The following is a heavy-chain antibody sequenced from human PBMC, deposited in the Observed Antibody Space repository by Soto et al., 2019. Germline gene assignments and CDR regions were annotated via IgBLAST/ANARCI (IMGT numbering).Heavy chain of an antibody. CDR3: ARDRTWSYDSSGYYSHFDY. CDR1: GGTFSSYT. V-gene: IGHV1-69*04. D-gene: IGHD3-22*01. Sequence: ASVKVSCKASGGTFSSYTISWVRQAPGQGLEWMGRIIPILGIANYAQKFQGRVTITADKSTSTAYMELSSLRSEDTAVYYCARDRTWSYDSSGYYSHFDYWAQRTLVTVSS. J-gene: IGHJ4*02. CDR2: IIPILGIA.